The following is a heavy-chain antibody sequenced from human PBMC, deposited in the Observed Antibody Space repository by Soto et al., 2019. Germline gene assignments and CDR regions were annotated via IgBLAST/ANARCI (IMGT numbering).Heavy chain of an antibody. CDR2: INAGNGNT. J-gene: IGHJ3*02. CDR3: ARGLYCSSTSCYRYSDAFDI. D-gene: IGHD2-2*02. CDR1: GYTFTSYA. V-gene: IGHV1-3*01. Sequence: AAVNVSCKSSGYTFTSYAMHGVRQAPGQRLEWMGWINAGNGNTKYAQKFQGRVTITRDTSASTAYMEMSSLRSEDTAVYYCARGLYCSSTSCYRYSDAFDIWGQGTMVTVSS.